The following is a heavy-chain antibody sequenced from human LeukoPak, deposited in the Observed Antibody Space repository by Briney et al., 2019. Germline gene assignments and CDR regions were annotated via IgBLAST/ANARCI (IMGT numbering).Heavy chain of an antibody. V-gene: IGHV3-7*01. CDR1: GFIFSNYW. Sequence: GGSLRLSCEASGFIFSNYWMAWVRQAPGKGLEWVANIKEDGSDKNYVESMKGRYTISRDNAQNSLYLQMNRLGVEDTAVYYCARAFCVGDCFVLHIYFDSWGLGTLVTVSS. CDR2: IKEDGSDK. J-gene: IGHJ4*02. CDR3: ARAFCVGDCFVLHIYFDS. D-gene: IGHD2-21*02.